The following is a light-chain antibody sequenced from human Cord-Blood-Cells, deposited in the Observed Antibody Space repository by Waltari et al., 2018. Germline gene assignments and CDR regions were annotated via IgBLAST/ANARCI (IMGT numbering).Light chain of an antibody. CDR3: QPIYSTPTP. J-gene: IGKJ1*01. CDR1: QSISRY. CDR2: AAS. V-gene: IGKV1-39*01. Sequence: DIQITQSPSSLSASVGGRGTITCRASQSISRYLNWYQQKPGKARKLLIYAASSFQSGVPSSLSGSGSVTEFTLSITRPQPDDFATYYRQPIYSTPTPCGQGTKVESK.